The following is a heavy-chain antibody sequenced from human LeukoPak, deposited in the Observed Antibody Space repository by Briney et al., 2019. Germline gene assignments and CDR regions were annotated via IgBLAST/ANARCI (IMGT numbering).Heavy chain of an antibody. V-gene: IGHV4-61*02. CDR2: IYTSGST. CDR1: GDSISSGSYY. Sequence: PSETLSLTCTVSGDSISSGSYYWSWIRQPAGKGLEWIGRIYTSGSTNYNPSLKSRVTISVDTSKNQFSLKLSSVTAADTAVYYCAREGGVPAAEGDWFDPWGQGTLVTVSS. J-gene: IGHJ5*02. D-gene: IGHD2-2*01. CDR3: AREGGVPAAEGDWFDP.